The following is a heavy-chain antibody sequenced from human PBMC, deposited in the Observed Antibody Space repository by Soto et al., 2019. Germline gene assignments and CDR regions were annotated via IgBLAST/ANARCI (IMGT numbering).Heavy chain of an antibody. CDR1: GISISSGAYY. D-gene: IGHD3-10*01. Sequence: QVQLQESGPGLVKPSQTLSLTCTVSGISISSGAYYWSWIRQHPGKGLEWIGYMFYSEGTYYNPSLKSRVNISIDTSKNQFSLKLTSVTAADTAVYCCAREGGRRGVDSWGQGTLVTVSP. J-gene: IGHJ4*02. CDR2: MFYSEGT. V-gene: IGHV4-31*03. CDR3: AREGGRRGVDS.